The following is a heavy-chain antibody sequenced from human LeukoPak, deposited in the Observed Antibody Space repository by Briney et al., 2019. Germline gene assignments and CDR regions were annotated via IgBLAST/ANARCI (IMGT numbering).Heavy chain of an antibody. V-gene: IGHV1-46*01. CDR1: GYTFTSYY. J-gene: IGHJ4*02. CDR2: INPSGGST. Sequence: ASVKVSCKASGYTFTSYYMHWVRHAPGQGLEWMGIINPSGGSTSYAQKFQGRVTMTRDTSTSTVYMELSSLRSEDTAVYYCARAHFDRTIWYWGQGTLVTVSS. D-gene: IGHD3-9*01. CDR3: ARAHFDRTIWY.